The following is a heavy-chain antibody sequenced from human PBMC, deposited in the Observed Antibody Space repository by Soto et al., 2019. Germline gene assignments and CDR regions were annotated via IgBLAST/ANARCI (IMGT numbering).Heavy chain of an antibody. CDR1: GFTFSNYS. CDR3: AREWGDCSSTSCYGLFDY. CDR2: ISGSSSYM. D-gene: IGHD2-2*01. Sequence: GGSLRLSCAASGFTFSNYSMNWVRQAPGKGLEWVSSISGSSSYMFYAESVKGRFTISRDNAKNSLYLHMNSLRAEAMALYYCAREWGDCSSTSCYGLFDYWGQGTLVTVSS. V-gene: IGHV3-21*01. J-gene: IGHJ4*02.